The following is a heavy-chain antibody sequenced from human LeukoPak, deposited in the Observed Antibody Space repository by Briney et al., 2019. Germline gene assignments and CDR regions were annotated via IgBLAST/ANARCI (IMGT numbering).Heavy chain of an antibody. D-gene: IGHD5-12*01. J-gene: IGHJ4*02. CDR1: GINFRGYW. CDR2: MKQDGSEK. Sequence: GTPLRLSCAVSGINFRGYWMAWVRQAPGKGLEWVANMKQDGSEKYYVDSVKGRFTISRDNAKNSLYLEMNSLRVEDTAVYYCARDLGHTGYDLYDYWGQGTLVTVSS. CDR3: ARDLGHTGYDLYDY. V-gene: IGHV3-7*01.